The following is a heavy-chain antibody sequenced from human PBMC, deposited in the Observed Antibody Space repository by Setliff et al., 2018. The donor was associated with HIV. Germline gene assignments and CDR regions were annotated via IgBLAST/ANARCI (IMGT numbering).Heavy chain of an antibody. Sequence: PSETLSLTCAVYGESFSPYYWNWIRQSPGKGREWIGEISHSGSSNYSPSLESLLTISVDTSKNQVSLKLNSVTAADSAVYYCVRGANFYTPRKRIFDHWGQGVLVTVSS. CDR3: VRGANFYTPRKRIFDH. D-gene: IGHD3-3*01. CDR1: GESFSPYY. V-gene: IGHV4-34*01. J-gene: IGHJ4*02. CDR2: ISHSGSS.